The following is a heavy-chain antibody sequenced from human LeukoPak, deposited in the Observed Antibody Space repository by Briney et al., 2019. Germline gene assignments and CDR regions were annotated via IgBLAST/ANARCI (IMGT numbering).Heavy chain of an antibody. V-gene: IGHV1-8*01. Sequence: ASVKVSCKASGYTFTSYGTNWVRQATGQGLEWMGWMNPNSGNTGYAQKFQGRVTMTRNTSISTAYMELSSLRSEDTAVYYCAGATRLGYSVTIQGYYYYYMDVWGKGTTVTVSS. D-gene: IGHD5/OR15-5a*01. J-gene: IGHJ6*03. CDR1: GYTFTSYG. CDR3: AGATRLGYSVTIQGYYYYYMDV. CDR2: MNPNSGNT.